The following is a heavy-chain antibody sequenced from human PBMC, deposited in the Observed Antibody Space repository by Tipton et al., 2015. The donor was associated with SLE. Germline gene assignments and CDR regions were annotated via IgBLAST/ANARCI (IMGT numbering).Heavy chain of an antibody. CDR2: IYSGGST. J-gene: IGHJ4*02. CDR3: AKVGATILPGNFDY. V-gene: IGHV3-23*03. CDR1: GFTFSSYA. Sequence: SLRLSCAASGFTFSSYAMSWVRQAQGKGLEWVSVIYSGGSTYYADSVKGRFTISRDNSKNTLYLQMNSLRAEDTAVYYCAKVGATILPGNFDYWGQGTLVTVSS. D-gene: IGHD1-26*01.